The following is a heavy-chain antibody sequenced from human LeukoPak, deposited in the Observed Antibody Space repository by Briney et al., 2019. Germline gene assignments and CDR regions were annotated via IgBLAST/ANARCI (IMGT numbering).Heavy chain of an antibody. J-gene: IGHJ3*02. V-gene: IGHV4-59*01. CDR2: IYYSGST. D-gene: IGHD1-26*01. Sequence: SETLSLTCTVSGGSISSYYWNWIRQPPGKGLEWIGYIYYSGSTNYNPSLKSRVTISVDTSKNQFSLKLSSVTAADTAVYYCARGIVGVGFYAFDIWGQGTMVTVSS. CDR1: GGSISSYY. CDR3: ARGIVGVGFYAFDI.